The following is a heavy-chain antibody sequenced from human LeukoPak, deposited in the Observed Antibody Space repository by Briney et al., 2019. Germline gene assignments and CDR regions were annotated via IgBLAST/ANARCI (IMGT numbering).Heavy chain of an antibody. J-gene: IGHJ4*02. V-gene: IGHV1-18*01. CDR1: GYTFTSYG. CDR2: ISAYNGNT. Sequence: ASVKVSCKASGYTFTSYGISWVRQAPGQGLEWMGWISAYNGNTNYAQKLQGRVTMTTDTSTSTAYMELRSLRSEDTAVYYCARDPVQKLSFDYWGQGTLVTVSS. CDR3: ARDPVQKLSFDY. D-gene: IGHD4-11*01.